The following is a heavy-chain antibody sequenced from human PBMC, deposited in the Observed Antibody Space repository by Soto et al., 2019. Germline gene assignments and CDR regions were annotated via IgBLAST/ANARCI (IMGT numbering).Heavy chain of an antibody. D-gene: IGHD5-12*01. Sequence: SETLSLTCTVSGGSISSSRCHWGWIRQPPGKGLEWIASIKYSGTTFYNPSLKSRVTISVDRSKNQFSLKLSSVTAADTAVYYCAAGGGLPRYYWGQGTLVTVSS. CDR2: IKYSGTT. J-gene: IGHJ4*02. CDR3: AAGGGLPRYY. V-gene: IGHV4-39*07. CDR1: GGSISSSRCH.